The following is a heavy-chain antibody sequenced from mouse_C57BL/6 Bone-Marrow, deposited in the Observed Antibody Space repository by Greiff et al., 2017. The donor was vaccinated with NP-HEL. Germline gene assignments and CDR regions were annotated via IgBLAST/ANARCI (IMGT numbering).Heavy chain of an antibody. CDR2: IYPRSGNT. V-gene: IGHV1-81*01. D-gene: IGHD2-4*01. Sequence: QVQLQQSGAELARPGASVKLSCKASGYTFTSYGISWVKQRTGQGLEWIGEIYPRSGNTYYNQKFKGKSTLTVDKSSSTAYMQLSSLTSEDSAVYYCARRDYRGAMDYWGQGTSVTVSS. CDR1: GYTFTSYG. CDR3: ARRDYRGAMDY. J-gene: IGHJ4*01.